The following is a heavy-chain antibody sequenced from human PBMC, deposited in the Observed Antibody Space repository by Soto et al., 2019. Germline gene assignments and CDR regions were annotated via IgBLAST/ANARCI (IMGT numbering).Heavy chain of an antibody. Sequence: GGSLRLSCAGSGFTFDHYTLHWVRQAPGKGLEWVSLISWDGGSTYYADSVKGRFTISRDNSKNSLYLQMNSLRTEDTALYYCAKDRWAPSEDYDFCSGYYSKGMDAWAQGTTVPVSS. CDR1: GFTFDHYT. CDR2: ISWDGGST. J-gene: IGHJ6*02. D-gene: IGHD3-3*01. CDR3: AKDRWAPSEDYDFCSGYYSKGMDA. V-gene: IGHV3-43*01.